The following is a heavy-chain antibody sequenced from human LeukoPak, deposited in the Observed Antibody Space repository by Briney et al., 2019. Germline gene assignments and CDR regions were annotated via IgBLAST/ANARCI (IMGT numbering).Heavy chain of an antibody. CDR3: ARGDCSGGGCYREGLYYFDY. J-gene: IGHJ4*02. CDR2: IYPGDSDT. Sequence: LGESLKISCKGSGYSFTSYWIGWVRQMPGKGLEWMGIIYPGDSDTRYSPSFQGQVTISADKSISTAYLQWSSLKASDTAMYYCARGDCSGGGCYREGLYYFDYWGQGTLVTVSS. D-gene: IGHD2-15*01. V-gene: IGHV5-51*01. CDR1: GYSFTSYW.